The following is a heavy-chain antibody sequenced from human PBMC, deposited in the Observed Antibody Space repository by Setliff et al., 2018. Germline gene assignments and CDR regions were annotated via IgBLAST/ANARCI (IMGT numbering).Heavy chain of an antibody. J-gene: IGHJ5*02. CDR1: GFTFSSYW. D-gene: IGHD3-10*01. V-gene: IGHV3-23*01. CDR2: ISGSGGST. CDR3: AKNGFGVVALGVNNWFDP. Sequence: LRLSCAASGFTFSSYWMSWVRQAPGKGLEWVSAISGSGGSTYYADSVKGRFTISRDNSKNTLYLQTNSLRAEDTAVYYCAKNGFGVVALGVNNWFDPWGQGTLVTVSS.